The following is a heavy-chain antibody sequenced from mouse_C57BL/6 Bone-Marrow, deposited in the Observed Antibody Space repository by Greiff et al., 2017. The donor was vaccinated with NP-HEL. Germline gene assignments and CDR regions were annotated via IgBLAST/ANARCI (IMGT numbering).Heavy chain of an antibody. CDR3: ASPYDYDVAWFAY. D-gene: IGHD2-4*01. J-gene: IGHJ3*01. Sequence: EVQGVESGGDLVKPGGSLKLSCAAPGFTFSSHGMSWVRQTPDKRLEWVATISSGGSYTYYPDSVKGRFTISRDNAKNTLYLRMSSLKSEDTAMYDCASPYDYDVAWFAYWGQGTMVTVSA. CDR2: ISSGGSYT. CDR1: GFTFSSHG. V-gene: IGHV5-6*01.